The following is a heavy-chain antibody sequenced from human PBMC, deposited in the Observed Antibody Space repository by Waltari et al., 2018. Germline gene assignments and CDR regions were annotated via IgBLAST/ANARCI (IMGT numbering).Heavy chain of an antibody. J-gene: IGHJ6*03. D-gene: IGHD6-13*01. CDR2: IKQDGSEK. CDR1: GFTFSSYW. CDR3: ARATYSSTLYYYYMDV. Sequence: EVQLVESGGGLVQPGGSLRLSCAASGFTFSSYWMRWVRQAPGKGLEWVANIKQDGSEKYYVDSVKGRFTISRDNAKNSLYLQMNSLRAEDTAVYYCARATYSSTLYYYYMDVWGKGTTVTVSS. V-gene: IGHV3-7*01.